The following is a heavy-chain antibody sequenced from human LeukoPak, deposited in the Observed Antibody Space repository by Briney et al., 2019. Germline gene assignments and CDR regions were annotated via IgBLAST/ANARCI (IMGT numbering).Heavy chain of an antibody. J-gene: IGHJ6*03. CDR2: IIPIFGTA. Sequence: SVKVSCKASGGTFSSYAISWVRQAPGQGLEWMGGIIPIFGTANYAQKFQGRVTITADESTSTAYMELSSLRSEDTAVYYCASKSWNYGSGSYETQLDYYYYYMDVWGKGTTVTVSS. CDR3: ASKSWNYGSGSYETQLDYYYYYMDV. V-gene: IGHV1-69*13. CDR1: GGTFSSYA. D-gene: IGHD3-10*01.